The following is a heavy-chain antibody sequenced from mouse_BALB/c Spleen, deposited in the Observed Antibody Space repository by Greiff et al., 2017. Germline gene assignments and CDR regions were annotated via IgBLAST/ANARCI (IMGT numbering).Heavy chain of an antibody. CDR2: ISSGSSTI. J-gene: IGHJ4*01. CDR3: ARSDYDYSYYYAMDY. D-gene: IGHD2-4*01. V-gene: IGHV5-17*02. Sequence: EVKLVESGGGLVQPGGSRKLSCAASGFTFSSFGMHWVRQAPEKGLEWVAYISSGSSTIYYADTVKGRFTISRDNPKNTLFLQMTSLRSEDTAMYYCARSDYDYSYYYAMDYWGQGTSVTVSS. CDR1: GFTFSSFG.